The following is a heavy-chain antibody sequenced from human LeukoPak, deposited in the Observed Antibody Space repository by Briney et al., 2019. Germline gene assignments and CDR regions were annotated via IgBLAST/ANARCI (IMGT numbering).Heavy chain of an antibody. Sequence: ASVKVSCKASGGTFSSYAISWVRQAPGQGLEWMGGIIPIFGTANYAQKFQGRVTITADESTSTAYMELGSLRSEDTAVYYCARTQYSSGWLNFDYWGQGTLVTVSS. V-gene: IGHV1-69*13. CDR2: IIPIFGTA. J-gene: IGHJ4*02. CDR3: ARTQYSSGWLNFDY. CDR1: GGTFSSYA. D-gene: IGHD6-19*01.